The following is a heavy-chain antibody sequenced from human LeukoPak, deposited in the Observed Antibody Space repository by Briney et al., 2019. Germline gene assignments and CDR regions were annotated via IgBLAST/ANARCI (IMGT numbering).Heavy chain of an antibody. CDR1: GFTFSSYS. J-gene: IGHJ6*02. V-gene: IGHV3-21*01. Sequence: SGGSLRLSCAASGFTFSSYSMTWVRQAPGKGLEWVSSISSSSSYIYYADSVKGRFTISRDNAKNSLYLQMNSLRAEDTAVYYCARDERKLAVAAPGYYGMDVWGQGTTVTVSS. CDR3: ARDERKLAVAAPGYYGMDV. CDR2: ISSSSSYI. D-gene: IGHD6-19*01.